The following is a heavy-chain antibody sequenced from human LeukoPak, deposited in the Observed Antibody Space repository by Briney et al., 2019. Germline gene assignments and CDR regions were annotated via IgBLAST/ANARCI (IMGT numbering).Heavy chain of an antibody. J-gene: IGHJ6*02. CDR1: GGSISSGGYY. Sequence: SETLSLTCTVSGGSISSGGYYWSWIRQHPGKGLEWIGYIYYSGSTYYNPSLKSRVTISVDTSKNQFSLKLSSVTAADTAVYYCARVNGSGSFYYYYGMGVWGQGTTVTVSS. CDR3: ARVNGSGSFYYYYGMGV. CDR2: IYYSGST. D-gene: IGHD3-10*01. V-gene: IGHV4-31*03.